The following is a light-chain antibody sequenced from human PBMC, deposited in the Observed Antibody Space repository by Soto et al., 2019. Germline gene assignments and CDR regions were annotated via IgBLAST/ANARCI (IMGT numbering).Light chain of an antibody. J-gene: IGLJ1*01. CDR3: SSYTSSSPYV. CDR2: DVN. Sequence: QSVLTQPPSVSGSPGQSVAISCTGTSSEVGNSNGVFWYPQPPGTAPKLIIYDVNNRPPGVPGRFSGSNSGTTSSLTIAGLQAEDEGDYYFSSYTSSSPYVFGPGTKLTVL. V-gene: IGLV2-18*02. CDR1: SSEVGNSNG.